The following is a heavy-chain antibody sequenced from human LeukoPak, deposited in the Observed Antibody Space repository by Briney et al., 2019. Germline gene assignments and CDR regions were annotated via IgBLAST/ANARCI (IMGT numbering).Heavy chain of an antibody. Sequence: ASVKVSCKASGGTFSSYAISWVRQAPGQGLEWMGGIIPIFGTANYAQKFQGKVTITADESTSTAYMELSSLRSEDTAVYYCARVYLGAPAGLPPANYYYYYMDVWGKGTTVTISS. V-gene: IGHV1-69*13. J-gene: IGHJ6*03. CDR2: IIPIFGTA. D-gene: IGHD6-25*01. CDR3: ARVYLGAPAGLPPANYYYYYMDV. CDR1: GGTFSSYA.